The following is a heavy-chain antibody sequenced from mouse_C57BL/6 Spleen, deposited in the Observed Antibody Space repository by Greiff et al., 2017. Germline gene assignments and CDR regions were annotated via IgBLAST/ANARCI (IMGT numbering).Heavy chain of an antibody. V-gene: IGHV1-64*01. J-gene: IGHJ3*01. CDR1: GYPFTSYW. CDR3: ASSQAAQAAVGY. D-gene: IGHD3-2*02. CDR2: FHPNSGST. Sequence: QVQLQQPGAELVKPGASVKLSCKASGYPFTSYWMHWVKQRPGQGLEWIGMFHPNSGSTNYNEKFKSKAPLTVDKSYSTAYMQLSSLTSEDSAVYYCASSQAAQAAVGYWGQGTLVNVSA.